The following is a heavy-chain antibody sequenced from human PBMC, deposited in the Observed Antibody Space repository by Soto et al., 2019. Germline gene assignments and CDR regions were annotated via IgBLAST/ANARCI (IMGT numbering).Heavy chain of an antibody. CDR3: ARVRITIFGVVMYPSPPDYYYYGMDV. V-gene: IGHV1-18*01. CDR2: ISAYNGNT. D-gene: IGHD3-3*01. Sequence: ASVKVSCKDSGYTFTSYAMHWVRQAPGQGLEWMGWISAYNGNTNYAQKLQGRVTMTTDTSTSTAYMELRSLRSDDTAVYYCARVRITIFGVVMYPSPPDYYYYGMDVWGQGTTVTVPS. CDR1: GYTFTSYA. J-gene: IGHJ6*02.